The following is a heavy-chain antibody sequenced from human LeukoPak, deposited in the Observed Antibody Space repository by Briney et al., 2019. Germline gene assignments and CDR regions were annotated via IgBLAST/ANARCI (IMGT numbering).Heavy chain of an antibody. Sequence: SETLSLTCTVSGASISNYYWTWIRQPPGKGLEWIGYYYYGGSTEYNPSLRSRVTISVDTFKNQFSLKLSSVTAADTAVYYCASRYGSGSYGFDFWGQGTLVTVSS. J-gene: IGHJ4*02. D-gene: IGHD3-10*01. CDR3: ASRYGSGSYGFDF. CDR1: GASISNYY. V-gene: IGHV4-59*01. CDR2: YYYGGST.